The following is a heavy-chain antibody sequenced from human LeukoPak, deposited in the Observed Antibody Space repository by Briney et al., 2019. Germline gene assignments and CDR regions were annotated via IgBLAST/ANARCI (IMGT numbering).Heavy chain of an antibody. Sequence: GGSLRLSCAASGFTVTTNYMTWVRQAPGKGLVWVSRINSDGSSTSYADSVKGRFTISRDNAKNTLYLQMNSLRAEDTAVYYCARVAYYYDSSGRYAFDIWGQGTMVTVSS. CDR3: ARVAYYYDSSGRYAFDI. CDR1: GFTVTTNY. J-gene: IGHJ3*02. D-gene: IGHD3-22*01. CDR2: INSDGSST. V-gene: IGHV3-74*01.